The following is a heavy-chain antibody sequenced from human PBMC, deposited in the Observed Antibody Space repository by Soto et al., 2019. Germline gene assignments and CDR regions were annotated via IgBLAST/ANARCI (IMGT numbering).Heavy chain of an antibody. CDR2: ISSSSSTI. Sequence: GGSLRLSCAASGFTFSSYSMNWVRQAPGKGLEWVSYISSSSSTIYYADSVKGRFTISRDNAKNSLYLQMNSLRDEDTAVYYCARGPYDFWSGYPPANYYYYGMDVWGQGTTVTVSS. CDR3: ARGPYDFWSGYPPANYYYYGMDV. D-gene: IGHD3-3*01. J-gene: IGHJ6*02. V-gene: IGHV3-48*02. CDR1: GFTFSSYS.